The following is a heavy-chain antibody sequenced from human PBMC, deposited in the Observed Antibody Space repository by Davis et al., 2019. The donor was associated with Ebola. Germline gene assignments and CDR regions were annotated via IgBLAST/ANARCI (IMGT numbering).Heavy chain of an antibody. CDR2: ISSSASYK. V-gene: IGHV3-11*06. CDR1: GFTFSSYA. J-gene: IGHJ4*02. CDR3: AKDMGIVGASGYFDY. D-gene: IGHD1-26*01. Sequence: GESLKISCAASGFTFSSYAMSWIRQAPGKGPEWVSSISSSASYKNYADSVKGRFTISRDDAKKSLYLQMNSLRAEDTAVYYCAKDMGIVGASGYFDYWGQGTLVAVSS.